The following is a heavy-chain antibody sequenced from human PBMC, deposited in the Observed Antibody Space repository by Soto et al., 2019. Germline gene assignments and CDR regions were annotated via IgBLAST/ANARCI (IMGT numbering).Heavy chain of an antibody. J-gene: IGHJ1*01. CDR1: GYTFTGYY. V-gene: IGHV1-2*04. Sequence: ASVKVSCKASGYTFTGYYIHWVRQAPGQGLEWMGWINPNSGGTNYAQKFQGWVTMTRDTSISTAYMELSRLRSDDTAVYYCAREAVTTDLYFQHWGQGTLVTVSS. CDR3: AREAVTTDLYFQH. D-gene: IGHD4-17*01. CDR2: INPNSGGT.